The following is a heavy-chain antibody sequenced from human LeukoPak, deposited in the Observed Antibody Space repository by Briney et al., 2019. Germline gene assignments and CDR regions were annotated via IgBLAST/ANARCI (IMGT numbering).Heavy chain of an antibody. V-gene: IGHV3-11*05. D-gene: IGHD4-17*01. Sequence: PGGSLRLSCAASGFTFSDYYMSWIRQAPGKGLEWVSYISSSSSYTNYADSVKGRFTISRDNAKSSLYLQMNSLRAEDTAVYYCAREAVTRNYFDYWGQGTLVTVSS. CDR1: GFTFSDYY. CDR2: ISSSSSYT. J-gene: IGHJ4*02. CDR3: AREAVTRNYFDY.